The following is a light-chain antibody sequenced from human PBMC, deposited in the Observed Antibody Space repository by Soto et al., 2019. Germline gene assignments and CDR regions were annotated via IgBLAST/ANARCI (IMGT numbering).Light chain of an antibody. CDR2: AAS. CDR1: QDISNW. J-gene: IGKJ3*01. Sequence: DIQMTQSPSSVSASVGDGVTITCRASQDISNWLAWYQQKPGEAPKLLIYAASNLHSGVPSRFSGSGYGTDFTLTIKSLQPEDFATYYCQQANSFPFTFGPGTKVDI. CDR3: QQANSFPFT. V-gene: IGKV1-12*01.